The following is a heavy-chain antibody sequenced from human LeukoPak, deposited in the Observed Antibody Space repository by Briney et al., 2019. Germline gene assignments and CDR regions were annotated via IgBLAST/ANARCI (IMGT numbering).Heavy chain of an antibody. V-gene: IGHV1-2*02. CDR3: ARKFLGSRGYYFDY. Sequence: ASVKASCKASGYTFTSYAMNWVRQAPGQGLEWMGWINPNSGGTNYAQKFQGRVTMTRDTSISTAYMELSSLRSDDTAVYYCARKFLGSRGYYFDYWGQGTLVTVSS. D-gene: IGHD3-10*01. J-gene: IGHJ4*02. CDR1: GYTFTSYA. CDR2: INPNSGGT.